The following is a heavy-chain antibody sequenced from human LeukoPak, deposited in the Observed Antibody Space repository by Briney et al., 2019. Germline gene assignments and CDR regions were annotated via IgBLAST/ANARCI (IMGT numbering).Heavy chain of an antibody. V-gene: IGHV3-30*02. J-gene: IGHJ4*02. Sequence: GGSLRLSCAASGFTFSSYGMHWVRQAPGKGLEWVAFIRYDGSNKYYADSVKGRFTISRDNSKNTLYLQMNSLRVEDTAVYYCAKDRGYYFDYWGQGTLVTVSS. D-gene: IGHD3-10*01. CDR2: IRYDGSNK. CDR3: AKDRGYYFDY. CDR1: GFTFSSYG.